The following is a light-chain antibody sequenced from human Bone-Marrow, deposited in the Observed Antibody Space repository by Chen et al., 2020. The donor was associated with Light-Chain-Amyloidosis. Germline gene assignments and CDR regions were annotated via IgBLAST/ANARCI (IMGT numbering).Light chain of an antibody. CDR1: QTISSNY. CDR3: QQYGTSPLT. CDR2: GSS. Sequence: DIVLTQSPGTLSLSPGEGANLSCRASQTISSNYLTWYQQKFGQAPRLLIYGSSSRATGIPDRFTGSGSGTDFTLTINRLEPGDFAMYYCQQYGTSPLTFGGGTKVEIK. V-gene: IGKV3-20*01. J-gene: IGKJ4*01.